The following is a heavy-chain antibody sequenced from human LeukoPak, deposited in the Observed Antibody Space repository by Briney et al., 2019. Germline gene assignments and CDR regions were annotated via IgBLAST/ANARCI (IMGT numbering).Heavy chain of an antibody. CDR3: AKDDAWLQFDD. CDR2: ISSSGSTI. CDR1: GFTFSSYE. V-gene: IGHV3-48*03. J-gene: IGHJ4*02. Sequence: PGGSLRLSCAASGFTFSSYEMNWVRQAPGKGLEWVSYISSSGSTIYYADSVKGRFTISRDNYKSTVYLQMNSLRADDTAVYYCAKDDAWLQFDDWGQGTLVTVSS. D-gene: IGHD5-24*01.